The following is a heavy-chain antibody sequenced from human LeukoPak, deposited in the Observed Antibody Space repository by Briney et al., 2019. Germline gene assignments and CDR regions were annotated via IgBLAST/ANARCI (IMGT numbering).Heavy chain of an antibody. D-gene: IGHD3-22*01. CDR3: ARIYYDSSGYSIAHRYYYMDV. CDR2: TYYSGST. CDR1: GGSINNRSYY. Sequence: SETLSLTCTVSGGSINNRSYYWGWIRQPPGQGLQWIGTTYYSGSTFHSSSLKSRITVALGTSKNQFSLKLSSVTAADTAVYYCARIYYDSSGYSIAHRYYYMDVWGSGTTVIVSS. V-gene: IGHV4-39*07. J-gene: IGHJ6*03.